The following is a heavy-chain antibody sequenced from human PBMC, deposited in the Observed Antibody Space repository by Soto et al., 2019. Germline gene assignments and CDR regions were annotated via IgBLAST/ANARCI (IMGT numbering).Heavy chain of an antibody. CDR1: GYTLTSYG. CDR2: ISGYNGNT. Sequence: ASVKVSCKASGYTLTSYGINWVRQAPGQGLEWMGWISGYNGNTVYAQKVQARVTMTTDTSTSTAYMELTNLRSDDTAVYYCARGGVYSGYVFHASDIWGQGTPVTVSS. D-gene: IGHD5-12*01. J-gene: IGHJ3*02. V-gene: IGHV1-18*01. CDR3: ARGGVYSGYVFHASDI.